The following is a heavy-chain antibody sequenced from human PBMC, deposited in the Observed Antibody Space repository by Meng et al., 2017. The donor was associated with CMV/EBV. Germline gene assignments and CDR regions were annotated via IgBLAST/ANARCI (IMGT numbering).Heavy chain of an antibody. Sequence: GESLKISCAASGFTFSSYWMHWVRQAPGKGLVWVSRINSDGSSTSYADSVKGRFTVSRDNAKNSLFLQMNSLRVEDTAVYYCAGLWIWGPGTLVTVSS. J-gene: IGHJ4*02. CDR3: AGLWI. D-gene: IGHD1-1*01. V-gene: IGHV3-74*01. CDR1: GFTFSSYW. CDR2: INSDGSST.